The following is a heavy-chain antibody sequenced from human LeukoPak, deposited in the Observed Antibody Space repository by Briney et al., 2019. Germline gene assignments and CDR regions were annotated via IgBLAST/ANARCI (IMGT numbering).Heavy chain of an antibody. CDR2: ISSNVGST. V-gene: IGHV3-64*01. Sequence: PGGCLRLSCAASGFTFSNYAMHWVRQAPGKGLEYVSTISSNVGSTYYANSVKGRITISRDNSKNTLYLQMGSLRTEDMAVYYCARGYCTSTSCLSDFDYWGQGTLVTVSS. D-gene: IGHD2-2*01. J-gene: IGHJ4*02. CDR3: ARGYCTSTSCLSDFDY. CDR1: GFTFSNYA.